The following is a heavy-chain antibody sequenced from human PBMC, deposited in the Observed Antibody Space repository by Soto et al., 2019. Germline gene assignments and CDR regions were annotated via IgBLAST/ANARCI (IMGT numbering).Heavy chain of an antibody. J-gene: IGHJ6*03. CDR3: ARSDSGQRIYYMDV. V-gene: IGHV3-48*01. CDR2: ISSSSSTI. CDR1: GFTFSSYS. Sequence: GSLRLSCAASGFTFSSYSMNWVRQAPGKGLEWVSYISSSSSTIYYTDSVKGRFTISRDNAKNSLYLQMNSLRAEDTAVYYCARSDSGQRIYYMDVWGKGTTVTVSS. D-gene: IGHD3-10*01.